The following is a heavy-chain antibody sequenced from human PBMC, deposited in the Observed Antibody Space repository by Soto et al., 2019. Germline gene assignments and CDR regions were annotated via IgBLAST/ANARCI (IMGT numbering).Heavy chain of an antibody. V-gene: IGHV1-8*01. D-gene: IGHD6-6*01. J-gene: IGHJ5*02. CDR3: ARGHISSTKNWLDP. CDR1: GYTFTSYH. CDR2: MNPNSGNT. Sequence: QVQLVQSGAEVKKPGASVKVSCKGSGYTFTSYHINWVRQATGQGLEWMGWMNPNSGNTGYAQTLQGRVTMTWDTXXSTAYVELSSLRFEDTAMYYCARGHISSTKNWLDPWGQGTLVTVSS.